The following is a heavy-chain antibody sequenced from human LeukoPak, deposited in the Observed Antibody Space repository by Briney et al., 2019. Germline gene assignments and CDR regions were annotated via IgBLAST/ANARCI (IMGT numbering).Heavy chain of an antibody. D-gene: IGHD3-3*01. CDR2: IYHSGST. CDR1: GGSISSGGYS. V-gene: IGHV4-30-2*01. Sequence: PSETLSLTCAVSGGSISSGGYSWSWIRQPPGKGLEWIGYIYHSGSTNYNPSLKSRVTISVDTSKNQFSLKLSSVTAADTAVYYCARGRLRAPRVRHSWFDPWGQGTLVTVSS. J-gene: IGHJ5*02. CDR3: ARGRLRAPRVRHSWFDP.